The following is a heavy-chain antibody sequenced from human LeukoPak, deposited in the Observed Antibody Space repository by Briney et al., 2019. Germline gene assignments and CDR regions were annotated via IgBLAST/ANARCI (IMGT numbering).Heavy chain of an antibody. V-gene: IGHV4-34*01. CDR3: ARAIAAAGTNQNWFDP. CDR2: INHSGST. CDR1: GGSFSGYY. Sequence: PSETLSLTCAVYGGSFSGYYWSWIRQPPGKGLEWIGEINHSGSTNYNPSLKSRVTISVDTSKNQFSLQLSSVTAADTAVYYCARAIAAAGTNQNWFDPWGQGTLVTVSS. D-gene: IGHD6-13*01. J-gene: IGHJ5*02.